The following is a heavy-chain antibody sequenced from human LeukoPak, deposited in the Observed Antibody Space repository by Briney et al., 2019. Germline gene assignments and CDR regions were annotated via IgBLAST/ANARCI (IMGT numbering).Heavy chain of an antibody. D-gene: IGHD1-1*01. CDR3: AKDHQDVEAAQLDY. CDR1: GFTFSSYA. CDR2: ISGSGGST. V-gene: IGHV3-23*01. J-gene: IGHJ4*02. Sequence: GGSLRLSCAASGFTFSSYAMSWVRQAPGKGLEWVSAISGSGGSTYYADSVKGRFTISRDNSKNTLYLQMNSLRAEDTAVYYCAKDHQDVEAAQLDYWGQGTLVSVSS.